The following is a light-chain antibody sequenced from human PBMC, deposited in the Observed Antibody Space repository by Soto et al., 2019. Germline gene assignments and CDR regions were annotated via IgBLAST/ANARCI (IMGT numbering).Light chain of an antibody. J-gene: IGKJ1*01. CDR1: QRVSSSY. V-gene: IGKV3-20*01. CDR2: GAA. CDR3: QQYGSSRWT. Sequence: EIVLTQSPGTLSLSPGERATLSCRARQRVSSSYLAWYQQNRGQAPRLLIYGAASRATGIPDRFGGSGSGTDLTLTISRLEPEDFAVYYCQQYGSSRWTFGQGTKVAIK.